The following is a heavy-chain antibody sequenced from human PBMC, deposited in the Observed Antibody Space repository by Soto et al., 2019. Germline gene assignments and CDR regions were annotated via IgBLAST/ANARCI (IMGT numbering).Heavy chain of an antibody. CDR3: ARHIVAGTTPDAFDI. Sequence: EVQLVESGGGLVQPGGSLRLSCAASGFTFSTYWMSWVRQAPGKGLEWVANIKQDGSEEYYVDSVKGRFTISRDNAKKSVYLQMNGLRAEDTAVFYCARHIVAGTTPDAFDIRGQGTMVTVSS. CDR2: IKQDGSEE. J-gene: IGHJ3*02. D-gene: IGHD6-19*01. V-gene: IGHV3-7*01. CDR1: GFTFSTYW.